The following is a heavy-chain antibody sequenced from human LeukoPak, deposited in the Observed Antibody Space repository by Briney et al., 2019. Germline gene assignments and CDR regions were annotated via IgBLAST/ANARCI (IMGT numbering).Heavy chain of an antibody. CDR3: ARRGYSSGSYYFDY. D-gene: IGHD3-10*01. Sequence: GGSLRLSCAASGFTFTTYAMSWVRQAPGRGLEWVSAISNSGGSTYYADSVKGRFTISRDNSKNTLYLQINSLRAEDTAIYYCARRGYSSGSYYFDYWGQGTLVTVSS. CDR1: GFTFTTYA. V-gene: IGHV3-23*01. CDR2: ISNSGGST. J-gene: IGHJ4*02.